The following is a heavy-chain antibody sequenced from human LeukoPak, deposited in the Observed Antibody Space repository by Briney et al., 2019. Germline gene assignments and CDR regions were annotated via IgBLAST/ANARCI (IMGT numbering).Heavy chain of an antibody. V-gene: IGHV1-2*02. J-gene: IGHJ1*01. D-gene: IGHD3-22*01. CDR2: INPNSGGT. CDR1: GYTFTGYY. CDR3: CVYSSGYYPLGYFQH. Sequence: ASVKVSCKASGYTFTGYYMHWVRQAPGQGLEWMGWINPNSGGTNYAQKFQGRVTMTRDTSISTAYMELSRLRSDDTAVYYCCVYSSGYYPLGYFQHWGQGTLVTVSS.